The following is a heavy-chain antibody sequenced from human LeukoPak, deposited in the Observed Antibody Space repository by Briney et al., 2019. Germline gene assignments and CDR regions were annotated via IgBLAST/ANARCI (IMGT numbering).Heavy chain of an antibody. CDR2: IKHDGSEK. CDR3: ATDRGWRTSGYYLYYFEY. D-gene: IGHD3-3*01. CDR1: GFIFTNYF. J-gene: IGHJ4*02. Sequence: PGGSLRLSCAASGFIFTNYFMSWVRQAPGKGLEWVASIKHDGSEKYYVDSVRGRFTISRDNTMNSLYLQMSSLRAEDTAVYYCATDRGWRTSGYYLYYFEYWGQGTLVPYSS. V-gene: IGHV3-7*01.